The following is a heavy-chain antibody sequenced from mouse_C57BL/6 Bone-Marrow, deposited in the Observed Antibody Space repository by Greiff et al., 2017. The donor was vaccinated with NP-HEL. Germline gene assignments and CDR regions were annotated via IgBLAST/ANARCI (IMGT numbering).Heavy chain of an antibody. CDR3: ARESGGLYYFDY. J-gene: IGHJ2*01. V-gene: IGHV1-81*01. D-gene: IGHD4-1*01. Sequence: QVQLQQSGAELARPGASVKLSCKASGYTFTSYGISWVKQRTGQGLEWIGEIYPRSGNIYYNEKFKGKATLTADKSSSTAYMKIRSLTSEDSAVYGCARESGGLYYFDYWYQGTTLTVSS. CDR1: GYTFTSYG. CDR2: IYPRSGNI.